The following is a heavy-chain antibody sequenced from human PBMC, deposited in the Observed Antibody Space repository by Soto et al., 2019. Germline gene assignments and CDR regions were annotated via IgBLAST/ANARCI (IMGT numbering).Heavy chain of an antibody. Sequence: LRLSCAASGFTFSDSWMDWARQVPGKGPEWVANINQDGSGKNYVDSVKGRFTISRDNAKNSLYLQMNSLRAEDTAVYYCASLGRHGWGQGTTVTVSS. CDR1: GFTFSDSW. J-gene: IGHJ6*02. CDR2: INQDGSGK. D-gene: IGHD3-16*01. CDR3: ASLGRHG. V-gene: IGHV3-7*01.